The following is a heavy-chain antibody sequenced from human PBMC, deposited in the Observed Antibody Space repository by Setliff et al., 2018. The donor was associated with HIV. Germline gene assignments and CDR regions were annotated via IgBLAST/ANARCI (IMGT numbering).Heavy chain of an antibody. J-gene: IGHJ5*02. CDR3: AIDHVTNIAESGYGYTRIDP. Sequence: KASETLSLTCTVSGGSIISEISWWPWIRQPAGKGPEWLGQIYMRGGTDYNPSLEGRVTISLDTSKNQFSLKLTSVTAADTAVYYCAIDHVTNIAESGYGYTRIDPWGPGISVTVSS. CDR1: GGSIISEISW. CDR2: IYMRGGT. D-gene: IGHD5-18*01. V-gene: IGHV4-61*09.